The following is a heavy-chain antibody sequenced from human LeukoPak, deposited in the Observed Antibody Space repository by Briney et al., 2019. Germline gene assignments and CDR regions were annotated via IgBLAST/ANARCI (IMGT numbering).Heavy chain of an antibody. CDR2: INHSGST. CDR1: GGSFSGYY. D-gene: IGHD3-22*01. J-gene: IGHJ5*02. Sequence: PSETLSLTCAVYGGSFSGYYWSRIRHPPGKGLEWIGEINHSGSTNYNPSLKSRVTISVDTSKNQFSLKLSSVTAADTAVYYCARGVGYYDSSGSNWFDPWGQGTLVTVSS. V-gene: IGHV4-34*01. CDR3: ARGVGYYDSSGSNWFDP.